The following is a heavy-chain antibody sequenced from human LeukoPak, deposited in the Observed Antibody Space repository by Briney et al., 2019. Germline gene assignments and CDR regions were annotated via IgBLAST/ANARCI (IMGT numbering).Heavy chain of an antibody. D-gene: IGHD3-22*01. CDR1: GFTFSSYC. Sequence: AGSLRLSCAASGFTFSSYCIHWVRQAPGKGLEWVAFIRYDGSNEYYTNSVKGRFTISRDNSKNTLYLQMNSLRPEDTAGYYCAKDQRITMIVVVTSFDDWGQGTVVTVPS. V-gene: IGHV3-30*02. CDR2: IRYDGSNE. J-gene: IGHJ4*02. CDR3: AKDQRITMIVVVTSFDD.